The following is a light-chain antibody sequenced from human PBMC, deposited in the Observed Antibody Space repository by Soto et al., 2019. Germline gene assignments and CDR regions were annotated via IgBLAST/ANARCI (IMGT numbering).Light chain of an antibody. CDR3: QQHNNWPRT. Sequence: EIVMTQSPATLSVSPGERAALSCRASQSVSSNLAWYQQKPGQAPRLLIYGASTRATGIPARFSGSGSGTEFILTINSLQSEDFAVYYCQQHNNWPRTFGQGTKVEIK. CDR1: QSVSSN. J-gene: IGKJ1*01. V-gene: IGKV3D-15*01. CDR2: GAS.